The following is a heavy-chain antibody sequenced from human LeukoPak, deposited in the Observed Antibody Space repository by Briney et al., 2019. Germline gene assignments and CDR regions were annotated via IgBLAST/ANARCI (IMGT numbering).Heavy chain of an antibody. D-gene: IGHD2-15*01. CDR1: GYTFTGYY. J-gene: IGHJ4*02. CDR2: INPNSGGT. CDR3: ARRYCSGGTCYSDY. Sequence: ASVKVSCKASGYTFTGYYMHWVRQAPGQGLEWMGWINPNSGGTIFAQKFQGRVTMTRDTSIGTAYMELNSLKSDDTAMYYCARRYCSGGTCYSDYWGQGTLVTVSS. V-gene: IGHV1-2*02.